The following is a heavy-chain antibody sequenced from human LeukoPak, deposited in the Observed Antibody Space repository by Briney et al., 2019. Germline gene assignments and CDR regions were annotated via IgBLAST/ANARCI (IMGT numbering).Heavy chain of an antibody. V-gene: IGHV3-43D*03. Sequence: PGGSLRLSCAASGFTFDDYAMHWVRQAPGKGLEWVSLISWDGGSTYHADSVKGRFTISRDNSKNSLYLQMNSLRAEDTALYYCQAAAGTRDYWGQGTLVTVSS. J-gene: IGHJ4*02. CDR2: ISWDGGST. CDR1: GFTFDDYA. CDR3: QAAAGTRDY. D-gene: IGHD6-13*01.